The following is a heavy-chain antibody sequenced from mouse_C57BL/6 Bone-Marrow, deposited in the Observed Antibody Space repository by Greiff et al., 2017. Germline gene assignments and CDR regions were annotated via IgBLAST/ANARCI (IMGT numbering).Heavy chain of an antibody. J-gene: IGHJ3*01. CDR1: GYTFTDYY. D-gene: IGHD1-1*01. Sequence: EVQLQQSGPVLVKPGASVKMSCKASGYTFTDYYMNWVKQSHGKSLEWIGVINPYNGGTSYNQKFKGKATLTVDKSSSTAYMELNSLTSEDSAVYYCARWAGSSFFAYWGQGTLVTVSA. V-gene: IGHV1-19*01. CDR3: ARWAGSSFFAY. CDR2: INPYNGGT.